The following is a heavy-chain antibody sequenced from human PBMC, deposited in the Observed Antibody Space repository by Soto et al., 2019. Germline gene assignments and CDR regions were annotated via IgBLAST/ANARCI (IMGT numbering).Heavy chain of an antibody. J-gene: IGHJ6*02. Sequence: EVQLVESGGGLVQPGGSLRLSCAASGFTFSSYDMHWVRQATGKGLEWVSAIGTAGDTYYPGSVKGRFTISRENAKNSLYLQMNSLRAGDTAVYYCARVGPDGRGMDVWGQGTTVTVSS. CDR3: ARVGPDGRGMDV. CDR1: GFTFSSYD. V-gene: IGHV3-13*04. D-gene: IGHD2-15*01. CDR2: IGTAGDT.